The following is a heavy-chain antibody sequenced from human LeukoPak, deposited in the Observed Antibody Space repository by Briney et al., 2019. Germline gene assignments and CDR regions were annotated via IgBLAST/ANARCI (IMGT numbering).Heavy chain of an antibody. CDR2: INTDNGNR. CDR1: GYTFTGYY. CDR3: ARDKALTTSYGMDV. D-gene: IGHD2/OR15-2a*01. J-gene: IGHJ6*02. V-gene: IGHV1-3*04. Sequence: ASVKVSCKASGYTFTGYYMHWVRQAPGQGLEWMGWINTDNGNRKYAQKFQGRVTITSDTSANTVNMELTSLRSEDTAVYFCARDKALTTSYGMDVWGQGTTVTVSS.